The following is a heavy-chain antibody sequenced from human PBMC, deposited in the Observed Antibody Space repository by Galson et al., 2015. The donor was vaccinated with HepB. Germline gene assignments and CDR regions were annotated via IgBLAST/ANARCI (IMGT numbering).Heavy chain of an antibody. CDR1: GYTFTSYA. V-gene: IGHV1-3*01. CDR3: ARDLKTRGDAFDI. CDR2: INAGNGNT. D-gene: IGHD3-10*01. Sequence: SVKVSCKASGYTFTSYAIHWVRQAPGQRLEWMGWINAGNGNTKYSQKFQGRVTITRDTSASTAYMELSSLRSEDTAVYYCARDLKTRGDAFDIWGQGTMVTVSS. J-gene: IGHJ3*02.